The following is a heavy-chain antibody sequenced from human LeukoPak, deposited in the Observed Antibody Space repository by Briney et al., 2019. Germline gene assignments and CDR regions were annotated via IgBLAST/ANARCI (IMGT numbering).Heavy chain of an antibody. CDR2: IKQDESEK. V-gene: IGHV3-7*01. CDR1: CLTFISYW. Sequence: GGLLLSFSASCLTFISYWMSWVRQAPGKGGAGVANIKQDESEKYYVDSLKGRFTISRDNAKNSLYLQMKSLTAEDTAVYYCARDKIEGPTKLDYWGQGILVTVSS. CDR3: ARDKIEGPTKLDY. D-gene: IGHD1-1*01. J-gene: IGHJ4*02.